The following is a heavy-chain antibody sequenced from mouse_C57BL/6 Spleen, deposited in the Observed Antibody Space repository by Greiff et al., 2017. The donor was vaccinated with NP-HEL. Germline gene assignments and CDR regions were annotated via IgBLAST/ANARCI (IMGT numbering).Heavy chain of an antibody. CDR2: INYDGSST. D-gene: IGHD1-1*01. Sequence: EVQLVESEGGLVQPGSSMKLSCTASGFTFSDYYMAWVRQVPEKGLEWVANINYDGSSTYYLDSLKIRFIISGDNAKNILYLQMYSLKSEDTATYCCARALRKGFYYWGQGTTLTVSS. J-gene: IGHJ2*01. V-gene: IGHV5-16*01. CDR1: GFTFSDYY. CDR3: ARALRKGFYY.